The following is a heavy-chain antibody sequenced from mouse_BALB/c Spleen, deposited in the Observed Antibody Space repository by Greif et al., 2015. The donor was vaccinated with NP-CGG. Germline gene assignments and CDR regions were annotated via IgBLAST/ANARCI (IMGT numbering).Heavy chain of an antibody. CDR2: IYPGDGDT. Sequence: QVQLQQSGPELVKPGASVKISCKASGYAFSSSWMNWVKQRPGQGLEWIGRIYPGDGDTNYNGKFKGKATLTADKSSSTAYMQLSSLTSVDSAVYFCARGTTVVDWGQGTSVTVSS. D-gene: IGHD1-1*01. J-gene: IGHJ4*01. V-gene: IGHV1-82*01. CDR3: ARGTTVVD. CDR1: GYAFSSSW.